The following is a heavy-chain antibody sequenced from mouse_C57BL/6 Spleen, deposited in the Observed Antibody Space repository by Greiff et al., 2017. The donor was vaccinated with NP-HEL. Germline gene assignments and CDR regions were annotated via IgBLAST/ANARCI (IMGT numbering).Heavy chain of an antibody. V-gene: IGHV3-6*01. CDR1: GYSITSGYY. CDR3: ARRDAMDY. J-gene: IGHJ4*01. CDR2: ISYDGSN. Sequence: DVHLVESGPGLVKPSQSLSLTCSVTGYSITSGYYWNWIRQFPGNKLEWMGYISYDGSNNYNPSLKNRISITRDTSKNQFFLKLNSVTTEDTATYYCARRDAMDYWGQGTSVTVSS.